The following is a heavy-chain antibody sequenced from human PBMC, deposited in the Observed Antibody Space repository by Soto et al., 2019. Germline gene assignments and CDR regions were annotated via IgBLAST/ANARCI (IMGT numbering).Heavy chain of an antibody. V-gene: IGHV4-34*01. CDR2: INHSGST. CDR3: ARGRMGLWFGELLHRSYWYFDL. D-gene: IGHD3-10*01. J-gene: IGHJ2*01. Sequence: QVQLPQWGAGLLKPSETLSLTCAVYGGSFSGYYWSWIRQPPGKGLEWIGEINHSGSTNYNPSLKRRVTIAVDTSKNQFYQQLSSVTAAVTAVYYCARGRMGLWFGELLHRSYWYFDLWGRGTLVTVSS. CDR1: GGSFSGYY.